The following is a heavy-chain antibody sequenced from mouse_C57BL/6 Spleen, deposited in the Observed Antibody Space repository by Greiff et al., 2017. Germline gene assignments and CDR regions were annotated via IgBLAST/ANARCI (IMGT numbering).Heavy chain of an antibody. V-gene: IGHV1-42*01. CDR2: INPSTGGT. Sequence: EVKLVESGPELVKPGASVKISCKASGYSFTGYYMNWVKQSPEKSLEWIGEINPSTGGTTYNQKFKAKATLTVDKSSSTAYMQLKSLTSEDSAVYYCARTGPSYFDYWGQGTTLTVSS. D-gene: IGHD3-3*01. J-gene: IGHJ2*01. CDR1: GYSFTGYY. CDR3: ARTGPSYFDY.